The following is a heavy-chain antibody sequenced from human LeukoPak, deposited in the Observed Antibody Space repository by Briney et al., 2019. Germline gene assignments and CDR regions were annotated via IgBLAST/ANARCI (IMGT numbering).Heavy chain of an antibody. CDR3: ARSRIAVAGTVYVQH. Sequence: SETLSLTCAVYGGSFSGYYWSWIRQPPGKGLEWIGEVNHSGSTNYNPSLKSRVTISVDTSKNQFSLKLSSVTAADTAVYYCARSRIAVAGTVYVQHWGQGTLVTVSS. CDR2: VNHSGST. J-gene: IGHJ1*01. V-gene: IGHV4-34*01. CDR1: GGSFSGYY. D-gene: IGHD6-19*01.